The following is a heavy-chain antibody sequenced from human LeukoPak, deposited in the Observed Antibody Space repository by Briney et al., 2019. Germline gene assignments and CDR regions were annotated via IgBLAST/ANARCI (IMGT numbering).Heavy chain of an antibody. J-gene: IGHJ4*02. CDR2: ISWNSGSI. Sequence: GGSLRLSCAASGFTFDDYAMHWVRQAPGKGLEWVLGISWNSGSIGYADSVKGRFTISRDNAKNSLYLQMNSLRAEDMALYYCAKDIADSGYDSGGFDYWGQGTLVTVSS. CDR3: AKDIADSGYDSGGFDY. V-gene: IGHV3-9*03. D-gene: IGHD5-12*01. CDR1: GFTFDDYA.